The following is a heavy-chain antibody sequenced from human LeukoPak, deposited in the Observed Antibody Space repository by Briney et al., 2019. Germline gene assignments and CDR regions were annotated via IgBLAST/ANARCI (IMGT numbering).Heavy chain of an antibody. CDR1: GYTFTSYG. D-gene: IGHD3-22*01. Sequence: ASVKVSCKASGYTFTSYGISWVRQAPGQGLEWMGWISAYNGNTNYAQKLQGRVTMTTDTSTSTAYMELRSLRSDDKAVYYCARLDSSGYYYHFDYWGQGTLVTVSS. J-gene: IGHJ4*02. V-gene: IGHV1-18*01. CDR2: ISAYNGNT. CDR3: ARLDSSGYYYHFDY.